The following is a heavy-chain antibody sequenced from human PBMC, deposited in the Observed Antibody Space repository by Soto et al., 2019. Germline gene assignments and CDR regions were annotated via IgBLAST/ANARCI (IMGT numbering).Heavy chain of an antibody. CDR2: ISSTSTFI. CDR3: TRVYGDYGTLSDY. Sequence: LRLSCAASGFTFSDYSVNWVRQAPGKGLEWVSSISSTSTFIYYADSVRGRFTISRDNAKNSLYLQMNSLRAEDTAAYYCTRVYGDYGTLSDYWGRGTLVTVSS. D-gene: IGHD4-17*01. CDR1: GFTFSDYS. V-gene: IGHV3-21*01. J-gene: IGHJ4*02.